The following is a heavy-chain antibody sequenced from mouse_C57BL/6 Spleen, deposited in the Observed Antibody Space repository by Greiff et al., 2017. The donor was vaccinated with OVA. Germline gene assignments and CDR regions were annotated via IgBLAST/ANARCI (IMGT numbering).Heavy chain of an antibody. CDR2: INPYNGGT. J-gene: IGHJ3*01. D-gene: IGHD2-5*01. Sequence: VQLQQSGPVLVKPGASVKMSCKASGYTFTDYYMNWVKQSHGKSLEWIGVINPYNGGTSYNQKFKGKATLTVDKSSSTAYMELNSLTSEDSAVYYCARRDSNLLAYWGQGTLVTVSA. CDR3: ARRDSNLLAY. V-gene: IGHV1-19*01. CDR1: GYTFTDYY.